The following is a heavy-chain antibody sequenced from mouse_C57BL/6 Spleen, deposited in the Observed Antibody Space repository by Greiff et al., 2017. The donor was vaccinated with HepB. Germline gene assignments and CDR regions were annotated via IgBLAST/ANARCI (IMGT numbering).Heavy chain of an antibody. CDR3: ARPYYYGSSYEDAMDY. D-gene: IGHD1-1*01. J-gene: IGHJ4*01. CDR1: GFTFSDYG. V-gene: IGHV5-17*01. Sequence: EVHLVESGGGLVKPGGSLKLSCAASGFTFSDYGMHWVRQAPEKGLEWVAYISSGSSTIYYADTVKGRFTISRDNAKNTLFLQMTSLRSEDTAMYYCARPYYYGSSYEDAMDYWGQGTSVTVSS. CDR2: ISSGSSTI.